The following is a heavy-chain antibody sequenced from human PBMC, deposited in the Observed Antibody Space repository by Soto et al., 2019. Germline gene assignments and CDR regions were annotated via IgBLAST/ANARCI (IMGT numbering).Heavy chain of an antibody. D-gene: IGHD3-3*01. CDR3: ARDQHDFWSGYSNSNWFDP. J-gene: IGHJ5*02. CDR2: IYSGGST. V-gene: IGHV3-66*01. CDR1: GFTVSSNY. Sequence: GGSLRLSCAASGFTVSSNYMSWVRQAPGKGLEWVSDIYSGGSTYYADSVKGRFTISRDNSKNTLYLQMNSLRAEDTAVYYCARDQHDFWSGYSNSNWFDPWGQGTLVTVSS.